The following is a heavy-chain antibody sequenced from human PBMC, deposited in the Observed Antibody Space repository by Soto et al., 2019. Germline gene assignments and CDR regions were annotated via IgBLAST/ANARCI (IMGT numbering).Heavy chain of an antibody. CDR2: ISGSGGST. D-gene: IGHD2-2*01. CDR3: AKDRVFIVVVPAAMFQYGMDV. J-gene: IGHJ6*02. CDR1: GFTFRACA. V-gene: IGHV3-23*01. Sequence: WGSLRLSCAASGFTFRACAMTWVRQAPGKGLEWVSTISGSGGSTYYADSVKGRFTISRDNSKNTLYLQMNSLRAEDTAVYYCAKDRVFIVVVPAAMFQYGMDVWGQGTTVTVSS.